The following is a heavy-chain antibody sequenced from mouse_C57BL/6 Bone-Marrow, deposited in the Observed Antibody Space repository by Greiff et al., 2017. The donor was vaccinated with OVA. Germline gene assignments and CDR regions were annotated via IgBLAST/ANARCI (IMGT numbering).Heavy chain of an antibody. D-gene: IGHD2-3*01. Sequence: QVQLQQPGAELVKPGASVKLSCKASGYTFTSYWMQWVKQRPGQGLEWIGEIDPSDSYTNYNQKFKGKATLTVDTSSSTAYMQLSSLTSEDSAVYYCASSYGGYYGWYFDVWGTGTTVTVSS. J-gene: IGHJ1*03. V-gene: IGHV1-50*01. CDR1: GYTFTSYW. CDR2: IDPSDSYT. CDR3: ASSYGGYYGWYFDV.